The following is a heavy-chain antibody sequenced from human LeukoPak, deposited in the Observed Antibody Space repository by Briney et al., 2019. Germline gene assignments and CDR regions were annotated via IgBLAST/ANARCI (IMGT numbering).Heavy chain of an antibody. CDR2: INPNGGST. CDR3: ARGNPPYYFNC. D-gene: IGHD1-14*01. CDR1: GYTFTSYY. V-gene: IGHV1-46*01. J-gene: IGHJ4*02. Sequence: ASVKVSCKASGYTFTSYYMHWVRQAPGQGLEWMGLINPNGGSTTYAQKFQGRVTMTRDTSTSTVYMNLSSLRSEDTAVYSCARGNPPYYFNCWGQGTLVTVSS.